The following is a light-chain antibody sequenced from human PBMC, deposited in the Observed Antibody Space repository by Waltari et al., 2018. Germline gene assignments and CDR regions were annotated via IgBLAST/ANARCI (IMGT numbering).Light chain of an antibody. CDR1: SPNIGAGYD. J-gene: IGLJ3*02. Sequence: QSVLTQPPSVSGAPGQRVTISCIGYSPNIGAGYDVQWYQQLPGTAPKLLISGDTSRPSGFPDRFSASKSGTSVSLAITGLQPEDEAHYYCQSYDTNLRDWVFGGGTKLTVL. V-gene: IGLV1-40*01. CDR2: GDT. CDR3: QSYDTNLRDWV.